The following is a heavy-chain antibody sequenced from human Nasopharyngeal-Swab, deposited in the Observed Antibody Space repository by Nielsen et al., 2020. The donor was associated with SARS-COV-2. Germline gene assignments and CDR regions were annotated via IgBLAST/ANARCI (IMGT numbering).Heavy chain of an antibody. J-gene: IGHJ4*02. CDR1: GFRFSKND. D-gene: IGHD3-16*02. V-gene: IGHV3-33*08. Sequence: GESLKISCAASGFRFSKNDVHWVRQAPGKGLEWVAVIWFDGSNKYYADAVKGRFTISRDNSRNTAYLQMDGLRVDDTAVYYCATGSYHVSREDGNWGQGTLVIVSS. CDR3: ATGSYHVSREDGN. CDR2: IWFDGSNK.